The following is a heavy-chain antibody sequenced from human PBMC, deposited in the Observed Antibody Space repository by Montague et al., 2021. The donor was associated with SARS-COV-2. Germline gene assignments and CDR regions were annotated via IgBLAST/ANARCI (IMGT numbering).Heavy chain of an antibody. CDR3: AQDAVGGLDV. Sequence: IFYSGSVTYTPSLRSRLTMSVDTSKNPFSFNLSSVTAADTALYFCAQDAVGGLDVWGQGTTVAVS. CDR2: IFYSGSV. J-gene: IGHJ6*02. D-gene: IGHD6-19*01. V-gene: IGHV4-4*06.